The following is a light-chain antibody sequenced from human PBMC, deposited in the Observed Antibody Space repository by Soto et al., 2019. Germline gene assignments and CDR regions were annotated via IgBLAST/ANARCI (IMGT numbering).Light chain of an antibody. CDR3: CSYAGSYTLEV. V-gene: IGLV4-69*01. CDR1: SGHTTYG. Sequence: QLVLTQSPSASASLGASVKLTCSLSSGHTTYGIAWHQQQPEKGPRYLMKVNSDGSHKTGDGIPDRFSGSSSGAERYLTISSLQSEDEADYYCCSYAGSYTLEVFGGGTKLTVL. CDR2: VNSDGSH. J-gene: IGLJ2*01.